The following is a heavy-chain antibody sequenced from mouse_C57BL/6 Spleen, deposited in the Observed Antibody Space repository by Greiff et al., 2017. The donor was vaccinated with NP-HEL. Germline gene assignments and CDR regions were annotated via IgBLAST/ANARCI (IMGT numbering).Heavy chain of an antibody. CDR1: GYTFTDYY. D-gene: IGHD4-1*01. V-gene: IGHV1-26*01. CDR2: INPNNGGT. J-gene: IGHJ3*01. CDR3: ARWRAGTMDY. Sequence: EVQLQQSGPELVKPGASVKISCKASGYTFTDYYMHWVKQSPGQSLEWIGDINPNNGGTSYNQKFKGKATLTVDKSSSTAYMELRSLTSEDSAVYYCARWRAGTMDYWGQGTLVTVSA.